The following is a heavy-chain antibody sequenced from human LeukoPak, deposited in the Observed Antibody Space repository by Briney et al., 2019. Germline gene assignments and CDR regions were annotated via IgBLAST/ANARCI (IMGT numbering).Heavy chain of an antibody. V-gene: IGHV4-34*01. Sequence: SETLSLTCAVYGGSFSGYYWSWIRQPPGKGLEWIGEINHSGSTNYNPSLKSRVTMSVDTSKNQFSLKLSSVTAADTAVYYCARDRDIVVVPASSYYYYGMDVWGQGTTVTVSS. CDR1: GGSFSGYY. J-gene: IGHJ6*02. CDR2: INHSGST. D-gene: IGHD2-2*01. CDR3: ARDRDIVVVPASSYYYYGMDV.